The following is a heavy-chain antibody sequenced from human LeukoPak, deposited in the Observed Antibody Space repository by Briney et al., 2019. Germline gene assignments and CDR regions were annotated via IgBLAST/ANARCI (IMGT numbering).Heavy chain of an antibody. V-gene: IGHV4-59*08. CDR1: GGSISSYY. CDR3: ARHRAYYYDSSGVYAFDI. Sequence: SETLSLTCTVSGGSISSYYWSWIRQPPGKGLEWIGYIYYSGSTNYNPSLKSRVTISVDTSKNQFSLKLSSVPAADTAVYYCARHRAYYYDSSGVYAFDIWGQGTMVTVSS. D-gene: IGHD3-22*01. CDR2: IYYSGST. J-gene: IGHJ3*02.